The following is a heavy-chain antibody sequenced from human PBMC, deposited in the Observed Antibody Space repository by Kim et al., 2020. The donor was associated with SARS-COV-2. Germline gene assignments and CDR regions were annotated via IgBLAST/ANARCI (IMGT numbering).Heavy chain of an antibody. CDR2: INAYTGKP. D-gene: IGHD1-20*01. CDR1: GYTFTCCS. Sequence: ASVKVSCKASGYTFTCCSINWLRQAPGQGLEWMGWINAYTGKPTYAQGFTGRFVFSLDTSVSTAYLQITSLEAEDTAVYYCARDLATIKLDPWGQGTLVT. V-gene: IGHV7-4-1*02. CDR3: ARDLATIKLDP. J-gene: IGHJ5*02.